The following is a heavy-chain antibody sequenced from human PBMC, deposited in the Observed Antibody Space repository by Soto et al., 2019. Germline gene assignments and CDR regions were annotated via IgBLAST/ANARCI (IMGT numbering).Heavy chain of an antibody. Sequence: ASVKVSCKASGYTFTSYGISWVRQAPGQGLEWMGWISAYNGNTNYAQKLQGRVTMTTDTSTSTAYMELRSLRSDDTAVYYCARDRKTMIVVAPDALDIWGQGTMVTV. CDR1: GYTFTSYG. J-gene: IGHJ3*02. V-gene: IGHV1-18*01. D-gene: IGHD3-22*01. CDR3: ARDRKTMIVVAPDALDI. CDR2: ISAYNGNT.